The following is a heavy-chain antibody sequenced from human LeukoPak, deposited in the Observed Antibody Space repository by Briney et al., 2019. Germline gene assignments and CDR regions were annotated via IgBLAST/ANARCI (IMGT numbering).Heavy chain of an antibody. D-gene: IGHD3-10*01. J-gene: IGHJ4*02. V-gene: IGHV3-7*01. Sequence: GGSLRLSCAASGFTFSSYSMNWVRQAPGKGLEWVANIKQDGSEKYYVDSVKGRFTISRDNAKNSLYLQMNSLRAEDTAVYYCARYGGSVHTFDCWGQGVLVTVSS. CDR3: ARYGGSVHTFDC. CDR2: IKQDGSEK. CDR1: GFTFSSYS.